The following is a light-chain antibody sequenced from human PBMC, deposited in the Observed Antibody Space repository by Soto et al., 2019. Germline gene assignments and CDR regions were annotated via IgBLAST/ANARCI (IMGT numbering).Light chain of an antibody. CDR3: QQYGSSPPWT. CDR1: QSVTSSY. V-gene: IGKV3-20*01. J-gene: IGKJ1*01. CDR2: GAS. Sequence: EIVLTQSPGTLSLSPGERATLSCRASQSVTSSYLAWYQQKPGQAPRLLIYGASNRATGIPDRFSGGGSGTDFPLTISRLEPEDFAVYYCQQYGSSPPWTFGQGTKVEIK.